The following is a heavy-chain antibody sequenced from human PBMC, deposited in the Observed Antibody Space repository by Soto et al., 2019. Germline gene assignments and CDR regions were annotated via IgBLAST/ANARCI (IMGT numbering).Heavy chain of an antibody. CDR2: MNPNSGNT. V-gene: IGHV1-8*01. Sequence: GASVKVSCKASGYTFTSYDINWVRQATGQGLEWMGWMNPNSGNTGYAQKFQGRVTMTRNTSISTAYMELSSLRSEDTAVYYCARPNSIKYCSGGSCLKTGNDAFDIWGQGTMVTVSS. D-gene: IGHD2-15*01. CDR3: ARPNSIKYCSGGSCLKTGNDAFDI. CDR1: GYTFTSYD. J-gene: IGHJ3*02.